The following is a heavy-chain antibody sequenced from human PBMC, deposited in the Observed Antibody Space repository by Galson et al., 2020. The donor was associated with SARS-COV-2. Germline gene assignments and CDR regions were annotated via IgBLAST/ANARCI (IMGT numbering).Heavy chain of an antibody. Sequence: SQTLSLTCAVSGGSISSSNWWSWVRQPPGKGLEWIGEIYHSGSTNYNPSLKSRVTISVDTSKNQFSLKLSSVTAADTAVYYCARRVPPVLQPKAAFDIWGQGTMVTVSS. D-gene: IGHD4-4*01. CDR2: IYHSGST. CDR1: GGSISSSNW. CDR3: ARRVPPVLQPKAAFDI. J-gene: IGHJ3*02. V-gene: IGHV4-4*02.